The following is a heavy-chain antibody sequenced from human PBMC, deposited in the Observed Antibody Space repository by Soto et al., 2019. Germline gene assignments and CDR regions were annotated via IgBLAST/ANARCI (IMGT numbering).Heavy chain of an antibody. V-gene: IGHV3-48*03. CDR3: ARDIGGGNWFDP. CDR2: ITGGGGIR. CDR1: GFTFSSYE. Sequence: GGSLRLSCAASGFTFSSYEMNWVRQAPGKGLEWLAYITGGGGIRHYADSVRGRFTISRDNARNSLFLQMNSLRAEDTAVYYCARDIGGGNWFDPWGQGTLVTVSS. D-gene: IGHD1-26*01. J-gene: IGHJ5*02.